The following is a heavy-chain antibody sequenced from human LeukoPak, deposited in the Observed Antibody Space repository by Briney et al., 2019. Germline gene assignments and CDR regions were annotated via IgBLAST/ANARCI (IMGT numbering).Heavy chain of an antibody. D-gene: IGHD2-2*01. J-gene: IGHJ6*02. Sequence: ASVNVSCTASGGTFSSYAISWVRQAPGQGLEWMGGIIPIFGTANYAQKFQGRVTITADESTSTAYMELSSLRSEDTAVYYCARGDAIVVVPAAIYYYYGMDVWGQGTTVTVSS. V-gene: IGHV1-69*13. CDR1: GGTFSSYA. CDR3: ARGDAIVVVPAAIYYYYGMDV. CDR2: IIPIFGTA.